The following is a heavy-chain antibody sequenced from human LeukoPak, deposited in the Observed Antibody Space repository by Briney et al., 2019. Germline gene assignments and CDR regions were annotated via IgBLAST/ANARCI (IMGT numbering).Heavy chain of an antibody. CDR1: GGSISSYY. CDR3: ARASSTVTTPRFDY. CDR2: IYYSGST. D-gene: IGHD4-17*01. V-gene: IGHV4-59*12. J-gene: IGHJ4*02. Sequence: PSETLSLTCTVSGGSISSYYWSWTRQPPGKGLEWIGYIYYSGSTNYNPSLKSRVTISVDTSKNQFSLKLSSVTAADTAVYYCARASSTVTTPRFDYWGQGTLVTVSS.